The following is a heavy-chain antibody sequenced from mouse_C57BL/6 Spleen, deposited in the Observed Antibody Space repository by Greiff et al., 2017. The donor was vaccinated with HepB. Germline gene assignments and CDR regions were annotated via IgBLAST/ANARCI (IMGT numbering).Heavy chain of an antibody. CDR1: GFPFSYYY. CDR2: IYYDGCST. J-gene: IGHJ4*01. Sequence: EVMLVESEGGLVQPGSSMKLSCTASGFPFSYYYMALVRQVPEKGLEWVATIYYDGCSTYYLDSLKSRFIISRDNAKNILYLQMSSLKSEDTATYYCAREAGGAMDYWGQGTSVTVSS. V-gene: IGHV5-16*01. CDR3: AREAGGAMDY.